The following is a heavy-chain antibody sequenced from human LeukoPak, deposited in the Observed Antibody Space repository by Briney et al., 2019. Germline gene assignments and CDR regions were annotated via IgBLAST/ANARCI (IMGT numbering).Heavy chain of an antibody. J-gene: IGHJ6*03. V-gene: IGHV4-39*02. CDR3: AREAPGYSGSPNYYYYMDV. CDR1: GGSISSRGYY. Sequence: SETLFLTCTVSGGSISSRGYYWGWIRQPPGKGLEWIGSIYYGGNTYYNPSLKSRVTISVDTSKNQFSLKLSSVTAADTAVYYCAREAPGYSGSPNYYYYMDVWGKGTTVTVSS. D-gene: IGHD1-26*01. CDR2: IYYGGNT.